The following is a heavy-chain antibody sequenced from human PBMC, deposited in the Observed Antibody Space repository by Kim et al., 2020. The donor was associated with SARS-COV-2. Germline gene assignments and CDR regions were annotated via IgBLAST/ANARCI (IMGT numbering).Heavy chain of an antibody. Sequence: GGSLRLSCAASGFTFSSYWMSWVRQAPGKGLEWVATIKQDGREKYYVDSVKGRFTISRDNSKNSLYLQMSSLRLEDTAVYHCAAESPYSVSWQFFRHWGQGSLVTVS. D-gene: IGHD6-13*01. V-gene: IGHV3-7*01. J-gene: IGHJ1*01. CDR2: IKQDGREK. CDR3: AAESPYSVSWQFFRH. CDR1: GFTFSSYW.